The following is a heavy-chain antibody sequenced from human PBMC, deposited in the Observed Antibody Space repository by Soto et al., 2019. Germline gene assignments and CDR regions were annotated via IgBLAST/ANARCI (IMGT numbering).Heavy chain of an antibody. CDR2: VYDNGEA. D-gene: IGHD3-16*02. J-gene: IGHJ4*01. CDR3: TRQGYHHGRLYPPSVF. Sequence: SETLSLTCSVSGGSVSSTDYYWGWIRHTPGKGLEWLGSVYDNGEAYYNPSLKSRLSFSVDTSKNQFSLRLTSVTATDTAVYYCTRQGYHHGRLYPPSVFWGHGTQVTVSS. CDR1: GGSVSSTDYY. V-gene: IGHV4-39*01.